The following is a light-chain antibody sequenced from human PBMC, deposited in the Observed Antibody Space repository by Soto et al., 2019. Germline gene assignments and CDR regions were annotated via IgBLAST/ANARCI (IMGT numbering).Light chain of an antibody. Sequence: DIQMTQSPSSLSASVGDRVTIACQSSHDVSRNLNGFQQKPGEAPKLLIYDASNLERGVPSRFSASGSGTDFTFTISSLQPEDVATYYCQQYNSMLSFGGGTEIELK. CDR3: QQYNSMLS. CDR2: DAS. J-gene: IGKJ4*01. V-gene: IGKV1-33*01. CDR1: HDVSRN.